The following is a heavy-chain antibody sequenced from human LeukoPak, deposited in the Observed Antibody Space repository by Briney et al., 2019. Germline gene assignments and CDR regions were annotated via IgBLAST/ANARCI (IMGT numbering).Heavy chain of an antibody. Sequence: RRSLRLSCAASGFTFSSYDMHWVRQATGKGLEWVSAIGTAGDTYYPGSVKGRFTISRENAKNSLYLQMNSLRAGDTAVYYCARGSSSWYGGHYFDYWGQGTLVTVSS. CDR1: GFTFSSYD. V-gene: IGHV3-13*01. J-gene: IGHJ4*02. D-gene: IGHD6-13*01. CDR3: ARGSSSWYGGHYFDY. CDR2: IGTAGDT.